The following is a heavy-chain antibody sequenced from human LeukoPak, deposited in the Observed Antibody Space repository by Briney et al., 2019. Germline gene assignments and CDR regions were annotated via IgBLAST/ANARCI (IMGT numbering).Heavy chain of an antibody. J-gene: IGHJ4*02. CDR2: INSGGSGT. CDR3: AGSSGPLTEY. CDR1: GFNFASHW. V-gene: IGHV3-74*01. Sequence: GGSLRLSCAASGFNFASHWMHWVRQTPGKGLVWVSRINSGGSGTSYADFVGGRFTISRDNAKNTLYLQMNSLRAEDTAVYYYAGSSGPLTEYWGQGTLVTVSS. D-gene: IGHD3-10*01.